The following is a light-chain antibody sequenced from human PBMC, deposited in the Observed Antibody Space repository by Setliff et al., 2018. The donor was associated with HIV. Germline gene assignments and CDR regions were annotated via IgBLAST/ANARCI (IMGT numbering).Light chain of an antibody. V-gene: IGLV2-11*01. CDR2: DVT. CDR1: SSDVGAYNY. CDR3: CSYAGTYTFEVL. Sequence: QSALTQPRSVSGSPGQSVTISCTGTSSDVGAYNYVSWYQHHPGKAPKVMIYDVTKRPSGVPDRFSGSKSGNTASLTISGLQAEDEADYYCCSYAGTYTFEVLFGGETKVTVL. J-gene: IGLJ2*01.